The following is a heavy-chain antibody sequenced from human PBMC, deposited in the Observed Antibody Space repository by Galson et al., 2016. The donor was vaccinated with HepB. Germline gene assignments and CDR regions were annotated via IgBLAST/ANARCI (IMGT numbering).Heavy chain of an antibody. CDR3: ARVDVSDDYGMDV. CDR2: ISAYNGDT. V-gene: IGHV1-18*01. CDR1: GYTFTKYG. Sequence: SVKVSCKASGYTFTKYGFTWVRQAPGQGLEWLGYISAYNGDTKYAQTFQGRVTVTTDASIDTAYLELSSLTSDDTAVYYCARVDVSDDYGMDVWGQGTTVIVSS. D-gene: IGHD3-9*01. J-gene: IGHJ6*02.